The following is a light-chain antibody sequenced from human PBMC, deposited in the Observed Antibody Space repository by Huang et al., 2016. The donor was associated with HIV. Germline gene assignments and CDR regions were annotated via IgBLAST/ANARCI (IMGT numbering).Light chain of an antibody. CDR3: QQSYSTLWT. CDR2: AAS. CDR1: QSISNY. J-gene: IGKJ1*01. V-gene: IGKV1-39*01. Sequence: DIQMTQSPSSLSASVGDRVTLTCRASQSISNYLNWYQQKPGKAPKLLIYAASSLQSGVPSRFSGSGSGTDFTLTISSLQPEDFATYYCQQSYSTLWTFGQGTKVEIK.